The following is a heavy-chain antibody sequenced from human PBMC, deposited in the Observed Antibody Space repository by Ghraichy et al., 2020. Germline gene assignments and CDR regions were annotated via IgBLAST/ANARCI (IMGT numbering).Heavy chain of an antibody. CDR1: GFTFSSYW. V-gene: IGHV3-7*04. D-gene: IGHD5-18*01. Sequence: GESLNISCAASGFTFSSYWMSWVRQAPGKGLEWVANIKQDGSEKYYMDSVKGRFTISRDNAKNSLYLQMNSLRAEDTAVYYCAREAGLGYRAADYWGQGTLVTVSS. CDR2: IKQDGSEK. CDR3: AREAGLGYRAADY. J-gene: IGHJ4*02.